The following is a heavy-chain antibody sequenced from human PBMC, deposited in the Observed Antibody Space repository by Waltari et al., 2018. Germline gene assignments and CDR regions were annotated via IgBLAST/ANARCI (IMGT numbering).Heavy chain of an antibody. V-gene: IGHV3-11*01. D-gene: IGHD6-6*01. CDR1: GLTFSDYF. J-gene: IGHJ4*02. CDR2: MGNTGSPI. CDR3: ADISSSSIDY. Sequence: QVHLVESGGGLVKAGGSLRLSCAASGLTFSDYFMGWIRQAPGKGLEWVSYMGNTGSPIYYADSVKGRFTISRDNAKNSLYLQMNGLRAEDTALYYCADISSSSIDYWGQGTLVTVSS.